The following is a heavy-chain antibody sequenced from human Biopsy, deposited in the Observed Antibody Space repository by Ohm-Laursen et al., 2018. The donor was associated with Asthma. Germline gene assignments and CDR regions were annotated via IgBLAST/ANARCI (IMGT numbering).Heavy chain of an antibody. J-gene: IGHJ3*02. Sequence: SLRLSCSESGFTFSIYDIHWVRQAPGKGLEWVAVISYDGGNKFYGDSVKGRFTLSRDNSRNTLYLQMNSLRVEDTAIYYCTRTHERWTSIQDDALDIWGHGIMVIVSS. CDR2: ISYDGGNK. CDR1: GFTFSIYD. CDR3: TRTHERWTSIQDDALDI. V-gene: IGHV3-30*03. D-gene: IGHD4-23*01.